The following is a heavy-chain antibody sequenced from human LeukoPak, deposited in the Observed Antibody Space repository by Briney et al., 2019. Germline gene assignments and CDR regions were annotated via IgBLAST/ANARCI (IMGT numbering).Heavy chain of an antibody. CDR3: AREGPERYFDWWGTPYYYYMDV. V-gene: IGHV3-23*01. D-gene: IGHD3-9*01. CDR1: GFTFSSYA. J-gene: IGHJ6*03. Sequence: PGGSLRLSCAASGFTFSSYAMNWVRQAPGKGLEWVSGISGSGASTYYADSVKGRFTISRDNSKNTLYLQMNSLRAEDTAVYYCAREGPERYFDWWGTPYYYYMDVWGKGTTVTISS. CDR2: ISGSGAST.